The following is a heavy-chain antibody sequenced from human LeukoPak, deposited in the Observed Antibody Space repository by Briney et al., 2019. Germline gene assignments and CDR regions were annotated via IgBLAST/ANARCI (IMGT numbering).Heavy chain of an antibody. CDR2: ISWDGGST. V-gene: IGHV3-43D*03. Sequence: PGGSLRLSCAASGFTFDDYAMHWVRQAPGKGLGWVSLISWDGGSTYYADSVKGRFTISRDNSKNSLYLQMNSLRAEDTALYYCAKSDSSSYYYMDVWGKGTTVTVSS. CDR3: AKSDSSSYYYMDV. J-gene: IGHJ6*03. CDR1: GFTFDDYA.